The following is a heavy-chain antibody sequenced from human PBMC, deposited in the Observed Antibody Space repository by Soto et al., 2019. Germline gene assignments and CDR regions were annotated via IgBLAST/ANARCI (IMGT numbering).Heavy chain of an antibody. J-gene: IGHJ6*02. CDR1: GGTFSSYT. CDR2: IIPILGIA. D-gene: IGHD2-2*01. Sequence: QVQLVQSGAEVKKPGSSVKVSCKASGGTFSSYTISWVRQAPGQGLEWMGRIIPILGIANYAQKFQGRVTITADKSTSTXYMGLXXLRSEDTAVYYCARASGYCRSTSCYERDYYYGMDVWGQGTTVTVSS. V-gene: IGHV1-69*02. CDR3: ARASGYCRSTSCYERDYYYGMDV.